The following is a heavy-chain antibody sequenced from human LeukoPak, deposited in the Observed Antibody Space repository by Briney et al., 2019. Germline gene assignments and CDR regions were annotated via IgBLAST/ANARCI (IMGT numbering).Heavy chain of an antibody. V-gene: IGHV4-39*07. CDR1: GGSISSSYYY. CDR3: AATLGMGATTFDY. J-gene: IGHJ4*02. Sequence: SETLSLTCTVSGGSISSSYYYWGWIRQPPGKGLEWIGSIFYGGSTYYNPSLKSRVTISIDTSKNQFSLKLTSVTAADTAVYYCAATLGMGATTFDYWGQGTLVTVSS. D-gene: IGHD1-26*01. CDR2: IFYGGST.